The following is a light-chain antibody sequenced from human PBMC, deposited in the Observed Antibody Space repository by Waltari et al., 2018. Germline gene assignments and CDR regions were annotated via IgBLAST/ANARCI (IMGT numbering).Light chain of an antibody. CDR3: QQYNIWPPNHT. Sequence: DIQMTQSPSSLSASVGDRVTITCRASQSIGTFLNWYQQKPGTAPKVLIYGASSLQSGVPSRFSGSGSGTDFTLTISSLQSEDFAVYYCQQYNIWPPNHTFGQGTKLEI. J-gene: IGKJ2*01. CDR2: GAS. CDR1: QSIGTF. V-gene: IGKV1-39*01.